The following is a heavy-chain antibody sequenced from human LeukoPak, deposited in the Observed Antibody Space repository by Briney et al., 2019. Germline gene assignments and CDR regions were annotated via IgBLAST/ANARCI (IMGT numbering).Heavy chain of an antibody. CDR2: ISSSGGAI. CDR1: GFTFSDYY. Sequence: GGSLRLSCAASGFTFSDYYMSWIRQAPGKGLEWISYISSSGGAIYYANSVKGRFTISRDNAKNSLYLQMNSLRAEDTAVYYCARDLYSGSYFDYWGQGTLVTVSS. D-gene: IGHD1-26*01. CDR3: ARDLYSGSYFDY. V-gene: IGHV3-11*04. J-gene: IGHJ4*02.